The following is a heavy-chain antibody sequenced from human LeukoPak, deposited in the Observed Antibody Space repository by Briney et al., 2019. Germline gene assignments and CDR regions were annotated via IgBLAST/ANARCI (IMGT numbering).Heavy chain of an antibody. CDR3: AKDLVVVAATPVSFDY. D-gene: IGHD2-15*01. CDR2: ISSSGSTI. Sequence: GGSLRLSCAASGFTFSSYEMNWVRQAPGKGLEWVSYISSSGSTIYYADSVKGRFTISRDNAKNSLYLQMNSLRAEDTAVYYCAKDLVVVAATPVSFDYWGQGTLVTVSS. V-gene: IGHV3-48*03. CDR1: GFTFSSYE. J-gene: IGHJ4*02.